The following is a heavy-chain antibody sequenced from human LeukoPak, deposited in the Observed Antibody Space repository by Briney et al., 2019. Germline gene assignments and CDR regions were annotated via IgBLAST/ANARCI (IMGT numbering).Heavy chain of an antibody. CDR3: ARVGSIAVAGNAFDI. Sequence: ASVKVSCKASGYTFTGYYMHWVRQAPGQGLEWMGWINPNSGGTNYAQKFQGRVTMTRDTSISTAYMELSRLRSDDTAVYYCARVGSIAVAGNAFDIWGQGTMVTVSS. J-gene: IGHJ3*02. D-gene: IGHD6-19*01. CDR1: GYTFTGYY. V-gene: IGHV1-2*02. CDR2: INPNSGGT.